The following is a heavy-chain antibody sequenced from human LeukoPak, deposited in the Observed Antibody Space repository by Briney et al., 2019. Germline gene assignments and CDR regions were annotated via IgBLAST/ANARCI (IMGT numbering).Heavy chain of an antibody. CDR2: INPYNGGT. D-gene: IGHD1-14*01. CDR3: ARGVAGVYFYYYMDV. CDR1: GYTFTGYY. J-gene: IGHJ6*03. Sequence: GASVKVSCKASGYTFTGYYMHWVRQAPGQGLEWMGWINPYNGGTNYAQKFQGRVTMTRDKSISTAYMELSRLRSDDTAVYYCARGVAGVYFYYYMDVWGKGTTVTVSS. V-gene: IGHV1-2*02.